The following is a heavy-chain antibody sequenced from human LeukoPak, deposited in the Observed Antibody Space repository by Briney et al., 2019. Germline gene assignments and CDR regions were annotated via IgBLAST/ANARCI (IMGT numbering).Heavy chain of an antibody. V-gene: IGHV3-30*02. CDR1: EFPFSNYG. Sequence: PGGSLRLSCAASEFPFSNYGMHWVRQAPGKGLEWVAFIRYDGTNKYYAASVKGRFTISRDNSKNTLYLKMNSLRGEDTAVYYCARRSSSGWYPDYYYYYMDVWGKGTTVTISS. D-gene: IGHD6-19*01. CDR3: ARRSSSGWYPDYYYYYMDV. CDR2: IRYDGTNK. J-gene: IGHJ6*03.